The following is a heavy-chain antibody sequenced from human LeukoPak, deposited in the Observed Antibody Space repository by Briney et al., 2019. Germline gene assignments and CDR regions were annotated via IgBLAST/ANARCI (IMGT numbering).Heavy chain of an antibody. CDR2: INTDGGST. Sequence: GGSLRLSCAASGFTFGSYWMHWVRQAPGKGLVWVSRINTDGGSTTYADSVKGRFTISRDNAKNTLYLQMNSLRAEDTAVYYCAKDLITMVRGVIIRDYYYGMDVWGQGTTVTVSS. D-gene: IGHD3-10*01. J-gene: IGHJ6*02. CDR3: AKDLITMVRGVIIRDYYYGMDV. V-gene: IGHV3-74*01. CDR1: GFTFGSYW.